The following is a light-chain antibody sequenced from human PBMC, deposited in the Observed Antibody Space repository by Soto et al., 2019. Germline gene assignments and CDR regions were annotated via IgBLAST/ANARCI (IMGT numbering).Light chain of an antibody. CDR2: DVI. V-gene: IGLV2-11*01. CDR1: RSDVGGYHH. J-gene: IGLJ1*01. CDR3: CSFATNFTYV. Sequence: QSALTQPRSVSGSPGQSVTISCTGTRSDVGGYHHVSWIQQHPGEAPKLIIYDVIERPSGVPNRFSGSKFGNTASLTISGLQAEDEADYYCCSFATNFTYVFGHGTKVTVL.